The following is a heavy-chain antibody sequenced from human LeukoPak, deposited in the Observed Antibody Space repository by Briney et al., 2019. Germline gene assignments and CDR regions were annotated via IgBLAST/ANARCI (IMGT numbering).Heavy chain of an antibody. CDR3: TKVRLSNLYYYYGMDV. Sequence: GGSLRLSCAASGFTFSGYAMSWVRQAPGKGLEWVSAISGSGGSTYYADSVKGRFTISRDNSKNTLYLQMNSLRAEDTAVYFCTKVRLSNLYYYYGMDVWGQGTTVTVSS. D-gene: IGHD2-21*02. V-gene: IGHV3-23*01. CDR2: ISGSGGST. J-gene: IGHJ6*02. CDR1: GFTFSGYA.